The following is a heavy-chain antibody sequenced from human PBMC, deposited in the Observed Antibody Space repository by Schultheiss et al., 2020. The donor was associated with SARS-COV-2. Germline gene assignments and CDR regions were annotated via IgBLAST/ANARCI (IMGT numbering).Heavy chain of an antibody. V-gene: IGHV1-2*02. CDR2: INPNSGGT. J-gene: IGHJ6*02. CDR3: ARGGDFWSGYSNYYYGMDV. CDR1: GYTFTGYY. Sequence: ASVKVSCKASGYTFTGYYMHWVRQAPGQGLEWMGWINPNSGGTNYAQKFQGRVTMTRDKSTSTAYMELSSLRSEDTAVYYCARGGDFWSGYSNYYYGMDVWGQGTTVTVSS. D-gene: IGHD3-3*01.